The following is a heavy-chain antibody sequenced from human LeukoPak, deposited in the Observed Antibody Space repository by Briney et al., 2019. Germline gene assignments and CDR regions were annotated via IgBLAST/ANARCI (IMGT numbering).Heavy chain of an antibody. V-gene: IGHV4-59*01. CDR3: ARAGTTGGAFDI. J-gene: IGHJ3*02. Sequence: SETLSLTCTVSGGSISSYYWSWIRQPPGKGLEWFGYIYYSGSTNYNPSLKSRVTISVDTSKNQFSLKLSSVTAADTAVYYCARAGTTGGAFDIWGQGTMVTVSS. CDR1: GGSISSYY. CDR2: IYYSGST. D-gene: IGHD4-17*01.